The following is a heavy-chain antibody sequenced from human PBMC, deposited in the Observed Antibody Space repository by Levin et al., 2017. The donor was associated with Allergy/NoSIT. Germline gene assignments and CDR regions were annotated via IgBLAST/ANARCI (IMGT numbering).Heavy chain of an antibody. CDR1: GFTFKSYS. CDR2: ISHDGSRK. V-gene: IGHV3-30*18. CDR3: AKVPGDYDVLTGFHFDY. Sequence: AGGSLRLSCAASGFTFKSYSMHWVRQAPGKGLDWVAVISHDGSRKYYADSVRGRFTISRDNSKSTFFLQMNSLRPDDTAVYYCAKVPGDYDVLTGFHFDYWGQGTLVTVSS. D-gene: IGHD3-9*01. J-gene: IGHJ4*02.